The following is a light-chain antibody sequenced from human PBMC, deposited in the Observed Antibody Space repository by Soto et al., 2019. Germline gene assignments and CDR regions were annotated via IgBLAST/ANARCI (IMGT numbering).Light chain of an antibody. CDR1: QSVSSN. CDR3: QHYNNWPPLT. J-gene: IGKJ4*01. V-gene: IGKV3-15*01. Sequence: EIVMTQSPATLSVSPGERATLSCRASQSVSSNLAWYQQKPGQAPRLLIYGVSTRATGIPARFSGSGSGTEFTLTISSLQSEDFAVSSCQHYNNWPPLTFGGGTKVEIK. CDR2: GVS.